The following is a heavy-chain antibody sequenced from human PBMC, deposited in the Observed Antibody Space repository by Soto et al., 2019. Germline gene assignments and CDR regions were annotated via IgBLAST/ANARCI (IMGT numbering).Heavy chain of an antibody. CDR3: AHSPADIVVVPAAEGWFAP. V-gene: IGHV2-5*02. CDR1: GFSLSTSGVG. CDR2: IYWDDDK. D-gene: IGHD2-2*01. J-gene: IGHJ5*02. Sequence: QITLKESGPTLVKPTQTLTLTCTFSGFSLSTSGVGVDWIRQPQGNDLEWFALIYWDDDKRYSPSLKSRLTITKDTSKNQVVLTMTNMDPVDTATYYCAHSPADIVVVPAAEGWFAPWGQGTMVTVSS.